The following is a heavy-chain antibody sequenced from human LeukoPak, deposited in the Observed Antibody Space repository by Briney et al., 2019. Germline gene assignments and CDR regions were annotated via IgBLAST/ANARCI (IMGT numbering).Heavy chain of an antibody. CDR1: GYSCTNYW. Sequence: GESLKIPCKGSGYSCTNYWIGWVRQMPGKGLERMGSFYPGDSDTTYSPSFQGQVTISAKKSITTAYLQWSSLKASDTAMYYCARRGEFDAFDIWGQGTMVTVSS. J-gene: IGHJ3*02. V-gene: IGHV5-51*01. CDR2: FYPGDSDT. CDR3: ARRGEFDAFDI.